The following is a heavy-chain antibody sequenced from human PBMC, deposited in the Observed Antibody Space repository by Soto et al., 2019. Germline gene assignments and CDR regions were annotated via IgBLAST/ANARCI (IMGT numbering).Heavy chain of an antibody. CDR3: ARSGHSFGGVI. J-gene: IGHJ4*02. CDR2: IFYSGSA. V-gene: IGHV4-59*01. CDR1: GASMNNYY. Sequence: SETLSLTCTVSGASMNNYYGSWIRQPPGKGLEYIGYIFYSGSADYNPSHRSRVNMSVDTSNNQLSLKLRSVTAADTAVYYCARSGHSFGGVIWGQG. D-gene: IGHD3-16*01.